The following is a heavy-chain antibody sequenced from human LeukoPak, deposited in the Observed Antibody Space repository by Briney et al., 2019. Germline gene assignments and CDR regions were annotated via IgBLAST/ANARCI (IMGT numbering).Heavy chain of an antibody. V-gene: IGHV1-69*04. CDR1: GYTFTGYY. D-gene: IGHD6-13*01. CDR2: IIPILGIA. Sequence: SVKVSCKASGYTFTGYYMHWVRQAPGQGLEWMGRIIPILGIANYAQKFQGRVTITADKSTSTAYMELSSLRSEDTAVYYCARDKQQLVKGWFDPWGQGTLVTVSS. J-gene: IGHJ5*02. CDR3: ARDKQQLVKGWFDP.